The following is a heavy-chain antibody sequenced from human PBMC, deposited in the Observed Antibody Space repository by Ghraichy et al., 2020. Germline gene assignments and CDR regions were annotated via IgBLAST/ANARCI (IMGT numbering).Heavy chain of an antibody. J-gene: IGHJ6*02. CDR2: VSWNSRYV. CDR3: AKDMSDDLGEDDYYGMDV. Sequence: GGSLRLSCATSGFTFDDYAMHWVRQVPGKGLEWVSGVSWNSRYVGYADSVKGRFTISSDNAKNSLYLQMNSLRAEETALYYCAKDMSDDLGEDDYYGMDVWGQGTTVTVSS. CDR1: GFTFDDYA. D-gene: IGHD3-16*01. V-gene: IGHV3-9*01.